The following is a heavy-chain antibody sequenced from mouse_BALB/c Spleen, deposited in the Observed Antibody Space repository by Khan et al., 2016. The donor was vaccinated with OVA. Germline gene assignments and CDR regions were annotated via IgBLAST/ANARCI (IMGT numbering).Heavy chain of an antibody. CDR3: ARGNYYGYYFDY. J-gene: IGHJ2*01. D-gene: IGHD1-1*01. Sequence: EVQLQESGPGLVKPSQSLSLTCTVTGYSITSGYAWNWIRQFPGNKLEWMGYISYSGVTSYPPSLKSRISITRDTSKNQFFLQLNSVTTEDTATYYCARGNYYGYYFDYGGQGTTLTVS. V-gene: IGHV3-2*02. CDR2: ISYSGVT. CDR1: GYSITSGYA.